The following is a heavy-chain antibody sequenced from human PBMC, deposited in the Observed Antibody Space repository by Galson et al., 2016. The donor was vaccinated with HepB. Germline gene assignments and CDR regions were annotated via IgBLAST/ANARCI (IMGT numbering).Heavy chain of an antibody. D-gene: IGHD2-2*01. V-gene: IGHV3-15*01. Sequence: SLRLSCAVSGLTFKDAWMSWVRQAPGKGLEWVGRIKSKTDGGTTDYAAPVKGRFTISRDDSKDTLYLQMNSLKAEDTAVYYCTRCRTSCSTFDYWGQGTLVTVSS. CDR2: IKSKTDGGTT. J-gene: IGHJ4*02. CDR3: TRCRTSCSTFDY. CDR1: GLTFKDAW.